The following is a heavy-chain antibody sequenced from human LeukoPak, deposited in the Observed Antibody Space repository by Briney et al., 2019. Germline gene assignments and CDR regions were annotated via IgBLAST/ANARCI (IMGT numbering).Heavy chain of an antibody. CDR1: GFTFSSYW. Sequence: GGSLRLSCAASGFTFSSYWMSWVRQAPGKGLEWVSVIYSGGSTYYADSVKGRFTISRDNSKNTLYLQMNSLRAEDTAVYYCAAFGHYYDSSGSFDYWGQGTLVTVSS. J-gene: IGHJ4*02. CDR2: IYSGGST. D-gene: IGHD3-22*01. CDR3: AAFGHYYDSSGSFDY. V-gene: IGHV3-66*01.